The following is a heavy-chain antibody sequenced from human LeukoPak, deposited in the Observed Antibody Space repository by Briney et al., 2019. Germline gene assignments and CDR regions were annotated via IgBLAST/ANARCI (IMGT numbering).Heavy chain of an antibody. CDR3: ATRDVYSSGTFDY. CDR1: GYTLTELS. J-gene: IGHJ4*02. V-gene: IGHV1-24*01. Sequence: GASVKVSCKVSGYTLTELSMHWVRQAPGKGLEWMGGFDPEDGETIYAQKFQGRVTVTEDTSTDTAYMELSSLRSEDTAVYYCATRDVYSSGTFDYWGQGTLVTVSS. D-gene: IGHD6-19*01. CDR2: FDPEDGET.